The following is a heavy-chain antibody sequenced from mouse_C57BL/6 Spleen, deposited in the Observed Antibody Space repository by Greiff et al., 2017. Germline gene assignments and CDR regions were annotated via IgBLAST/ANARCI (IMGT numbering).Heavy chain of an antibody. D-gene: IGHD1-1*01. CDR2: IDPEDGDT. Sequence: VQLQQSGAELVKPGASVKLSCTASGFNIKDYYMHWVKQRTEQGLEWIGRIDPEDGDTKYAPKFPGKTTIAADTSSNTAYLRISSLTSEDTAVYYWAPSNYYGSSYFDYWGQGTTLTVSS. V-gene: IGHV14-2*01. J-gene: IGHJ2*01. CDR3: APSNYYGSSYFDY. CDR1: GFNIKDYY.